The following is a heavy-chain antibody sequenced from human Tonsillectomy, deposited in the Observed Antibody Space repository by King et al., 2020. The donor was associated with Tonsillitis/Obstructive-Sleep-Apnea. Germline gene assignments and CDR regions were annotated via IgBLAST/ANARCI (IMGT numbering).Heavy chain of an antibody. CDR2: TYYRSKWYH. CDR1: GDSVSNNSAA. D-gene: IGHD3-9*01. Sequence: VQLQQSGPGLVKPSQTLSLTCAISGDSVSNNSAAWHWIRQSPSRGLEWLGRTYYRSKWYHDYAVSVKSRITINPDTSKNQFSLRLNSVTPEDTAVYYCVRERYDAFDIWGQGTLVTVSS. CDR3: VRERYDAFDI. V-gene: IGHV6-1*01. J-gene: IGHJ3*02.